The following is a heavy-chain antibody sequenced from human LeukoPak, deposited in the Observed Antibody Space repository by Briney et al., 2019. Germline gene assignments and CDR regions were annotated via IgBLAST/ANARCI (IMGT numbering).Heavy chain of an antibody. V-gene: IGHV3-74*01. CDR3: ATVSEY. CDR1: GFTFNYFW. CDR2: INNDATAT. Sequence: GGSLRLSCAASGFTFNYFWMHWVRQVPGKGPVWVSGINNDATATYYADSVKGRFTISRDNAKNTVYLQMNGLRAEDTSVYFCATVSEYWGQGTLVTVSS. J-gene: IGHJ4*02.